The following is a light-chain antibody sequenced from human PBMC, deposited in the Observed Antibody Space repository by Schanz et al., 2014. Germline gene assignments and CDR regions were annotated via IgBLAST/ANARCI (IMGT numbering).Light chain of an antibody. V-gene: IGLV2-8*01. Sequence: QSALTQPASVSGSPGQSITISCTGTSSDFGGYDYVSWYQQYPGKAPKLVISDVTNRPSGVPDRFSGSKSGNTASLTVSGLQAEDEADYFCSSYAGGNNLYVFGTGTKLTVL. J-gene: IGLJ1*01. CDR1: SSDFGGYDY. CDR2: DVT. CDR3: SSYAGGNNLYV.